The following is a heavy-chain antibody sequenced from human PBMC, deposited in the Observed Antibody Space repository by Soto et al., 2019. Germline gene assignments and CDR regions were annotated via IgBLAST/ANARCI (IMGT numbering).Heavy chain of an antibody. CDR2: INDRGDSR. V-gene: IGHV3-23*01. CDR1: EFTFKKYA. CDR3: AKDLGAVTGIFDL. Sequence: EVQLLESGGGLVQPGGSLRLSCAASEFTFKKYAMNWVRQAPGKGLEWVSVINDRGDSRYYADSVKGRFTISRDNSKNTLYLQMNSLRVEDTAPYYCAKDLGAVTGIFDLWGRGTLVTVSS. J-gene: IGHJ2*01. D-gene: IGHD7-27*01.